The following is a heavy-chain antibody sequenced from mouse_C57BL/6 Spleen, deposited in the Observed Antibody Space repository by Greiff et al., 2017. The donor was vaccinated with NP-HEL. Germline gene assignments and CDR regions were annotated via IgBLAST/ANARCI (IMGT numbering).Heavy chain of an antibody. V-gene: IGHV5-17*01. J-gene: IGHJ2*01. CDR2: ISSGSSTI. CDR3: ARRVGKGGNYFDY. CDR1: GFTFSDYG. D-gene: IGHD1-1*02. Sequence: EVKLMESGGGLVKPGGSLKLSCAASGFTFSDYGMHWVRQAPEKGLEWVAYISSGSSTIYYADTVKGRFTISRDNAKNTLFLQMTSLRSEDTAMYYCARRVGKGGNYFDYWGQGTTLTVSS.